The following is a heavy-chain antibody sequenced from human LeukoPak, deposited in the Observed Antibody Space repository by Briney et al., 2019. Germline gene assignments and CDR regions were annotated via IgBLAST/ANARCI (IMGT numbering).Heavy chain of an antibody. D-gene: IGHD1-26*01. CDR3: AAYSGSYILDAFDI. Sequence: SETLSLTCTVSGGSISSGGYYWSWIRQPPGKGLEWIGYIYHSGSTYYNPSLKSRVTISVDRSKNQFSLKLSSVTAADTAVYYCAAYSGSYILDAFDIWGQGTMVTVSS. V-gene: IGHV4-30-2*01. CDR1: GGSISSGGYY. CDR2: IYHSGST. J-gene: IGHJ3*02.